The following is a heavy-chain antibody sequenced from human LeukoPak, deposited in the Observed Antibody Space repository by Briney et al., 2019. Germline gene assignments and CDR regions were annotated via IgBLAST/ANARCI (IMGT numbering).Heavy chain of an antibody. CDR2: IYSGGST. D-gene: IGHD6-6*01. V-gene: IGHV3-53*01. Sequence: GGSLRLSCAASGFTVSSNYMSWVRQAPGEGLEWVSVIYSGGSTYYADSVKGRFTISRDNSKNTLYLQMNSLRAEDTAVYYCARSSRLDAFDIWGQGTMVTVSS. CDR1: GFTVSSNY. J-gene: IGHJ3*02. CDR3: ARSSRLDAFDI.